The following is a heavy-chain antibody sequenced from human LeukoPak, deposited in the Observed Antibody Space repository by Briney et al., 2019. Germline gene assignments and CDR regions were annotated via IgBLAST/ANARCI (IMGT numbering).Heavy chain of an antibody. Sequence: ASVKVSCKASGYTFTGYYMNWVRQAPGQGLEWLGRINPNTGGTNFAQSFQGRVTMTRDTSITTAYMELSRLRSDDTAVYYCARVGDGLNDAFDIWGQGTMVTVSS. V-gene: IGHV1-2*06. CDR2: INPNTGGT. J-gene: IGHJ3*02. CDR3: ARVGDGLNDAFDI. D-gene: IGHD5-24*01. CDR1: GYTFTGYY.